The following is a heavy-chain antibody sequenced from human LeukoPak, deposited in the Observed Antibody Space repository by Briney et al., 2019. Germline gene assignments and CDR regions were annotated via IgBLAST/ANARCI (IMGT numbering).Heavy chain of an antibody. CDR2: IWYDGSNK. D-gene: IGHD4-23*01. J-gene: IGHJ6*02. CDR1: GFTFSSYG. Sequence: PGGSLRLSCAASGFTFSSYGMHWVRQAPGKGLEWVAVIWYDGSNKYYADSVKGRFIISRDNSKNTLYLQMNSLRTEDTGAYYCARVGNSNRYGMDVWGQGTTVTVSS. CDR3: ARVGNSNRYGMDV. V-gene: IGHV3-33*01.